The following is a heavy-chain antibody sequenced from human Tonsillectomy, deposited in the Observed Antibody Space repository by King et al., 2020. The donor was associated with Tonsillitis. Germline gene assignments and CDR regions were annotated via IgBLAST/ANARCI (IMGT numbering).Heavy chain of an antibody. CDR1: GFTFSSYA. J-gene: IGHJ4*02. CDR2: ISYDGSNK. Sequence: VQLVESGGGVVQPGRSLRLSCAASGFTFSSYAMHWVRQAPGKGLEWVAVISYDGSNKYYADSVKGRFTISRDNSKNTLYRQMNSLRAEDTAVYHCARDYDDFGDYVFDYWGQGTLVTVSS. V-gene: IGHV3-30*01. D-gene: IGHD4-17*01. CDR3: ARDYDDFGDYVFDY.